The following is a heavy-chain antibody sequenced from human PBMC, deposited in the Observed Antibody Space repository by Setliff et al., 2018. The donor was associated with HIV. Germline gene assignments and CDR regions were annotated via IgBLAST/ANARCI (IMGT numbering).Heavy chain of an antibody. CDR1: RGPISTYY. CDR3: ASEKVAWTVSDSFFEF. D-gene: IGHD2-15*01. CDR2: INMSGKT. J-gene: IGHJ4*02. V-gene: IGHV4-59*01. Sequence: PSETLSLTCTVSRGPISTYYWNWIRQSPGKGLEWIGYINMSGKTTYSPSLKSRVTISVDTSKNKFSLKLSSVTAADTAVYYCASEKVAWTVSDSFFEFWGQGVPVTVSS.